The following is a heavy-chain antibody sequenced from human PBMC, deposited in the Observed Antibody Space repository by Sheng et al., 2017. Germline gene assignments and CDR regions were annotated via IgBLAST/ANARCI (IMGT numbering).Heavy chain of an antibody. V-gene: IGHV4-34*01. CDR3: ARVGPYGDYVQRLGYYYYGMDV. Sequence: QVQLQQWGAGLLKPSETLSLTCAVYGGSFSGYYWSWIRQPPGKGLEWIGEINHSGSTNYNPSLKSRVTISVDTSKNQFSLKLSSVTAADTAVYYCARVGPYGDYVQRLGYYYYGMDVWGQGTTVTVSS. D-gene: IGHD4-17*01. CDR1: GGSFSGYY. CDR2: INHSGST. J-gene: IGHJ6*02.